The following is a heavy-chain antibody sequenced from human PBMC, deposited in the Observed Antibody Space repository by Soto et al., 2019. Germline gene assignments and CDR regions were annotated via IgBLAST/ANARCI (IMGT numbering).Heavy chain of an antibody. CDR3: ARRCYGDYGGMDV. CDR1: GFTFSSYS. CDR2: ISSSSSYI. J-gene: IGHJ6*02. D-gene: IGHD4-17*01. Sequence: EVQLVESGGGLVKPGGSLRLSCAASGFTFSSYSMNWVRQAPGKGLEWVSSISSSSSYIYYADSVKGRFTISRDNAKNSRYLQMNSLRAEDTAVYYCARRCYGDYGGMDVWGQGTTVTVSS. V-gene: IGHV3-21*01.